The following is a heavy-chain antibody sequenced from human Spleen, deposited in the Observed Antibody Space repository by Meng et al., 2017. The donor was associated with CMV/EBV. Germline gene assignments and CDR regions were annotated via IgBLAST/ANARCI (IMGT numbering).Heavy chain of an antibody. V-gene: IGHV4-4*02. J-gene: IGHJ5*02. Sequence: DSILTYNWWTWVRQTPGRGLEWIGEIYHVRGTFYNPSFGSRLTISLDRAKNQFSLDLTSVTAADTGVYYCARVRGGCSRSTCVLDPWGQGTLVTVSS. CDR1: DSILTYNW. CDR2: IYHVRGT. D-gene: IGHD2-2*01. CDR3: ARVRGGCSRSTCVLDP.